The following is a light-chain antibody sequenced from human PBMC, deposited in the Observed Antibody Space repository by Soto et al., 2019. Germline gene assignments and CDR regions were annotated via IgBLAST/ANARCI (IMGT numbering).Light chain of an antibody. CDR3: QQYSDWPLT. Sequence: EIVVTQSPATLSVPPGERATLSCRASQSVGNNFAWYQQKPGQAPRLLIFATSTRATGVPARFSGSGSGTEFTLTISSLQSEDFAVYYCQQYSDWPLTFGGGTKVEIE. V-gene: IGKV3-15*01. CDR2: ATS. J-gene: IGKJ4*01. CDR1: QSVGNN.